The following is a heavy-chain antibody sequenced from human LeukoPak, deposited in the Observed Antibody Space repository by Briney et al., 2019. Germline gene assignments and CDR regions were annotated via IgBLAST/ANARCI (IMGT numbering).Heavy chain of an antibody. CDR2: ISGSGSST. D-gene: IGHD2-2*01. CDR3: AKYCVSTSCSNGGAYYGMDV. J-gene: IGHJ6*02. CDR1: GFTFSDYY. V-gene: IGHV3-23*01. Sequence: GGSLRLSCAASGFTFSDYYMSWIRQAPGKGLEWVSSISGSGSSTYYADSVKGRFTISRDNSKNSLYLQMNSLRAEDTAVYYCAKYCVSTSCSNGGAYYGMDVWGQGTTVTVSS.